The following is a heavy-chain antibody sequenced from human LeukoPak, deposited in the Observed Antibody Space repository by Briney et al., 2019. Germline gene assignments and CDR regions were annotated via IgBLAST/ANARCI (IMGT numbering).Heavy chain of an antibody. CDR2: ISSSATTI. CDR1: GFTFSVYY. V-gene: IGHV3-11*04. CDR3: ARDGAIWNDVGHDY. D-gene: IGHD1-1*01. Sequence: GGSRRLSCAASGFTFSVYYMHWIRQAPGKGLEWISYISSSATTIYNAPSVKGRFTISRDNAKNSLYLQMSSLTAEDTAVYYCARDGAIWNDVGHDYWGQGTLVTVSS. J-gene: IGHJ4*02.